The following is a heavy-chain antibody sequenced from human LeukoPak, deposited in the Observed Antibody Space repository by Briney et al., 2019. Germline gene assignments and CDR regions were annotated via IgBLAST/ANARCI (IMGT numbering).Heavy chain of an antibody. Sequence: GRSLRLSCAASGFTFSTYSMHWVRQAPDKGLEWVAIISYDGSNRYYADSVKGRFTISRDNSKNTLYLQMNSLRPEDTAVYYCARGFEADSGSYLVDYWAREPWSPSPQ. D-gene: IGHD1-26*01. CDR3: ARGFEADSGSYLVDY. CDR2: ISYDGSNR. CDR1: GFTFSTYS. V-gene: IGHV3-30-3*01. J-gene: IGHJ4*02.